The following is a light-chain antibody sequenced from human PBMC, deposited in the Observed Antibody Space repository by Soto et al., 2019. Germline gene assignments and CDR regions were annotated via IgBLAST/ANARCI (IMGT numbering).Light chain of an antibody. CDR1: QSVYNSY. CDR2: GAS. Sequence: EIVLTQSPGTLSLSPGERATLSCRASQSVYNSYLAWYQQKPGQAPRLLINGASNRATGIPDRFSGSGSGADFTLTISRLEPEDFAVYYCQQYGSPPHTFGQETKLEIK. J-gene: IGKJ2*01. CDR3: QQYGSPPHT. V-gene: IGKV3-20*01.